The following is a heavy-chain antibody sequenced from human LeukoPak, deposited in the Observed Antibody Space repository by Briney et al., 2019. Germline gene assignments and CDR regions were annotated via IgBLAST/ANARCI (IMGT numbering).Heavy chain of an antibody. D-gene: IGHD3-16*01. J-gene: IGHJ4*02. Sequence: GGSLRLSCAASGFTFSCYAMSWVRQAPGKGLEWVGRIRTKSDGETVDYAAPVKGRFTISRDDSKNTLFLQMNSLKTEDTAVYYCATPALGRRLYYYDYWGQGTLVTVSP. CDR2: IRTKSDGETV. V-gene: IGHV3-15*01. CDR3: ATPALGRRLYYYDY. CDR1: GFTFSCYA.